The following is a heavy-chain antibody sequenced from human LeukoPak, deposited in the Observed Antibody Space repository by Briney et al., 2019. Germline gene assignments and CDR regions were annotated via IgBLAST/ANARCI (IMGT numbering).Heavy chain of an antibody. CDR2: IRYDGSNK. V-gene: IGHV3-30*02. CDR3: AKGTGDPGYYFDN. D-gene: IGHD7-27*01. CDR1: GFTFSSYG. Sequence: GGSLRLSCAASGFTFSSYGMHWVRQAPGKGLEWVAFIRYDGSNKYYADSVKGRFTISRDNSENTLYLQMSGLRAEDTAVYHCAKGTGDPGYYFDNWGQGTLVTVSS. J-gene: IGHJ4*02.